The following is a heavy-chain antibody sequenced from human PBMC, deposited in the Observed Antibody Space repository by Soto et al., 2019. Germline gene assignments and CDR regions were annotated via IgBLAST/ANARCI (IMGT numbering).Heavy chain of an antibody. D-gene: IGHD3-16*01. Sequence: GASVKVSCKASGGTFSSHAISWVRQAPGQGLEWMGGIIPFFKATNYAQKFQGRVTITADDSTSTAYMDLYSLRSEDTAVYYCARDVPLNYYDGTFSYYATDVWGQGTTVTVSS. J-gene: IGHJ6*02. V-gene: IGHV1-69*13. CDR1: GGTFSSHA. CDR2: IIPFFKAT. CDR3: ARDVPLNYYDGTFSYYATDV.